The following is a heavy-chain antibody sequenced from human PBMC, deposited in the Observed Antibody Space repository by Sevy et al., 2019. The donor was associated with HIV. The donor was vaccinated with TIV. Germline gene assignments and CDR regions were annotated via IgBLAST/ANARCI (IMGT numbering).Heavy chain of an antibody. J-gene: IGHJ3*02. Sequence: GGSLRLSCAAPGFTFITYTMNWVRQAPGKGLEWVSSIGISSSYIYYADSVKGRFTISRDNAKNSLYLQMNSLRAEDMAVYYCARANLDSSGSYDAFDIWGQGTMVTVSS. CDR2: IGISSSYI. D-gene: IGHD3-22*01. V-gene: IGHV3-21*01. CDR3: ARANLDSSGSYDAFDI. CDR1: GFTFITYT.